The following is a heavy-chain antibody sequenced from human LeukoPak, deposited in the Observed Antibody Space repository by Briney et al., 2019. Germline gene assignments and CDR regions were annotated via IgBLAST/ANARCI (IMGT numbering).Heavy chain of an antibody. V-gene: IGHV1-69*01. CDR3: ARTHLWSGSYPFDY. J-gene: IGHJ4*02. Sequence: ASVKVSCKASGGTFSSYAISWVRQAPGQGLEWMGGIIPIFGTANYAQKFQGRVTITADESTSTAYMELSSLRSEDTAVYYCARTHLWSGSYPFDYWAREPWSPSPQ. CDR2: IIPIFGTA. D-gene: IGHD1-26*01. CDR1: GGTFSSYA.